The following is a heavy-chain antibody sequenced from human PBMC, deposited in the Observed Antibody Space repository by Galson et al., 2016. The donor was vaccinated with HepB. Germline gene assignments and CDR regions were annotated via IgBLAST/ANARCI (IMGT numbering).Heavy chain of an antibody. V-gene: IGHV3-23*01. CDR3: AKSGDDNGDPNDAFDI. J-gene: IGHJ3*02. CDR2: ISGSGGDT. CDR1: GFTFSSFA. Sequence: SLRLSCAASGFTFSSFAMSWVRQAPGKGLEWVSTISGSGGDTYYADSVKGRFTISRDNSENIVYLQMKNLRAEDTAIYFCAKSGDDNGDPNDAFDIWGQGTLITVSS. D-gene: IGHD4-17*01.